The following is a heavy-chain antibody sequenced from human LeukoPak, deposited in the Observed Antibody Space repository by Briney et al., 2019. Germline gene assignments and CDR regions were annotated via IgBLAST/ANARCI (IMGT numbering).Heavy chain of an antibody. Sequence: PSETLCLTCTASGGSISSYYWSWVRQPPGKGLEWIGYIYYSGSTNYNPSLKSRVTISVDTSKNQFSLKLSSVTAADTAVYYCARGNDYVWGSYRYTGESAFDIWGQGTMVTVSS. V-gene: IGHV4-59*01. D-gene: IGHD3-16*02. CDR3: ARGNDYVWGSYRYTGESAFDI. CDR2: IYYSGST. J-gene: IGHJ3*02. CDR1: GGSISSYY.